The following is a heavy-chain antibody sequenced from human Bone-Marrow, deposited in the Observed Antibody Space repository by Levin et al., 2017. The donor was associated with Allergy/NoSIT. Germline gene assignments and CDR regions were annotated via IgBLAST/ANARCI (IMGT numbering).Heavy chain of an antibody. V-gene: IGHV3-11*01. CDR3: ARGTMVAVVISDYYYYGMDV. Sequence: GGSLRLSCAGSGFLFSDYSMNWIRQAPGKGLEWIAYTGTTSGAIHYADSVKGRFTISRDNAKNSLFLQMNNLRAEDTAVYYCARGTMVAVVISDYYYYGMDVWGQGTAVTVSS. CDR2: TGTTSGAI. D-gene: IGHD3-22*01. CDR1: GFLFSDYS. J-gene: IGHJ6*02.